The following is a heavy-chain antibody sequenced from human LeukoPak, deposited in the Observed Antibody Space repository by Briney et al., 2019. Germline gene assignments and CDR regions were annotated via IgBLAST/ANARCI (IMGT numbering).Heavy chain of an antibody. Sequence: ASVKVSCKASGYTFTGYYMHWVRQAPGQGLEWMGWINPNSGGTNYAQKFQGRVTMTRDTSISTAYRELSRLRSDDTAVYYCASYYYDSSGYTFYYYYGMDVWGQGTTVTVSS. CDR3: ASYYYDSSGYTFYYYYGMDV. CDR2: INPNSGGT. J-gene: IGHJ6*02. D-gene: IGHD3-22*01. V-gene: IGHV1-2*02. CDR1: GYTFTGYY.